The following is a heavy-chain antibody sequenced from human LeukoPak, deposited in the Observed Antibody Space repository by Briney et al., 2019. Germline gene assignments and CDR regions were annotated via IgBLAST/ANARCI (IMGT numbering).Heavy chain of an antibody. J-gene: IGHJ4*02. CDR2: INHSGST. CDR3: ARGVEDSSGYYSYSDC. V-gene: IGHV4-34*01. Sequence: SETLSLTCAVYGGSFSGYYWSWIRQPPGKGLEWIGEINHSGSTNYNPSPKSRVTISVDRSKNQYSLKLSSVTAADTAVYYCARGVEDSSGYYSYSDCWGQGTLVTVSS. D-gene: IGHD3-22*01. CDR1: GGSFSGYY.